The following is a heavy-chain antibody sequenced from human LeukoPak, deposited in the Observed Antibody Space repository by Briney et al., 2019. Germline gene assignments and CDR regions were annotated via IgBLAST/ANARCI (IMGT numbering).Heavy chain of an antibody. V-gene: IGHV4-61*02. CDR3: ARDHLYYYYMDV. CDR2: IYTSGST. Sequence: SETLSLTCTVSGGSISSGSYYWSWIRQPAGKGLEWIGRIYTSGSTNYNPSLKSRVTISVDTSKNQFSLKLSSVTAADTAVYYCARDHLYYYYMDVWGKGTTVTISS. J-gene: IGHJ6*03. CDR1: GGSISSGSYY.